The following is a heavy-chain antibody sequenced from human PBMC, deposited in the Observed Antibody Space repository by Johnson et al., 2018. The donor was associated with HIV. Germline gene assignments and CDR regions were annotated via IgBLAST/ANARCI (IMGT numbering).Heavy chain of an antibody. CDR2: IWYDGSNK. D-gene: IGHD2-21*02. CDR1: GFTFSSYG. V-gene: IGHV3-33*01. J-gene: IGHJ3*02. CDR3: ATGVVVTAMKDAFDI. Sequence: QMQLVESGGGVVQPGRSLRLSCAASGFTFSSYGMHWVRQAPGKGLEWVAVIWYDGSNKYYADSVKGRFTISRDNSKNTLYLQMNSLRAEDTAVYYCATGVVVTAMKDAFDIWGQGTMVTVSS.